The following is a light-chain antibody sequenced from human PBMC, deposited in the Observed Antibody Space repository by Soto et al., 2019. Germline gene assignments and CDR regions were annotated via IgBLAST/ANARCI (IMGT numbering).Light chain of an antibody. Sequence: EIVLTQSPGTLSVSPGERATLSCRASQSISSNLAWYRQKPGQAPRLLIYGASTRATGIPARFSGSGSGTEFTLTISSLQSEDFAVYSCQQYNNWPLTFGGGTKVDI. J-gene: IGKJ4*01. V-gene: IGKV3-15*01. CDR2: GAS. CDR1: QSISSN. CDR3: QQYNNWPLT.